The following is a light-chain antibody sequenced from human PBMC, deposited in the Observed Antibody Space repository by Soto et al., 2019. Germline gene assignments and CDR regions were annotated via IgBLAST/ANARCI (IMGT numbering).Light chain of an antibody. J-gene: IGKJ1*01. CDR2: KAS. CDR3: QHYNSYSEA. Sequence: DIHMSQSPSTLSGSVGDRFTITCGASQTISSWLAWYQQKPGQAPKLLIYKASTLKSGVPSRFRGSGSGTEFTLTISSLQPDDFATYYCQHYNSYSEAFGQGTKVDIK. V-gene: IGKV1-5*03. CDR1: QTISSW.